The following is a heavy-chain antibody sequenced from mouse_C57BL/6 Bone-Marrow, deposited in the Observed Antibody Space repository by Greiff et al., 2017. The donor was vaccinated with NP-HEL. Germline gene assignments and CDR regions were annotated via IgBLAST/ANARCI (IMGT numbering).Heavy chain of an antibody. V-gene: IGHV5-4*01. CDR1: GFTFSSYA. CDR2: ISDGGSYT. CDR3: ARDPYPGYAMDD. Sequence: EVKLVESGGGLVKPGGSLKLSCAASGFTFSSYAMSWVRQTPEKRLEWVATISDGGSYTYYPDNVKGRFTISRDNAKNNLYLQMSHLKSEDTAMYYCARDPYPGYAMDDWGKGTSVTVSS. J-gene: IGHJ4*01.